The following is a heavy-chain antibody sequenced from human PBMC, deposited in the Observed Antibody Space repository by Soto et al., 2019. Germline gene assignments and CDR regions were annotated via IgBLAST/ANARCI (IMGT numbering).Heavy chain of an antibody. CDR1: GFTFSSYW. J-gene: IGHJ4*02. CDR3: ATTNFDWARFDS. Sequence: GSLRLSCAASGFTFSSYWMSWVRQVPGKGLEWVANIKEDGSEKYYVDSVKGRFTISRDNAKNSLYLQMNSLRAEDTAVYYCATTNFDWARFDSWGQGTLVTVSS. CDR2: IKEDGSEK. D-gene: IGHD3-9*01. V-gene: IGHV3-7*01.